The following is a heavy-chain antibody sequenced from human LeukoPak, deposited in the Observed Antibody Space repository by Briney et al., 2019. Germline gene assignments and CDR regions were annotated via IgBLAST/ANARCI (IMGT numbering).Heavy chain of an antibody. CDR2: ISAYNGNT. CDR1: GYTFTSYG. Sequence: ASVKVSCKASGYTFTSYGISWVRQAPGQGLEWMGWISAYNGNTNYAQKLQGRVTMTTDTSTSTAYMELRSLRSDDTAVYYCARDPAVSQQLNNWFDPWGQGTLVTVSS. J-gene: IGHJ5*02. V-gene: IGHV1-18*01. CDR3: ARDPAVSQQLNNWFDP. D-gene: IGHD6-13*01.